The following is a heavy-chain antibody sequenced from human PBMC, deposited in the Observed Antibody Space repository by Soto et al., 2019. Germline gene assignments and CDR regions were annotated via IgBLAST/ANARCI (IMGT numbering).Heavy chain of an antibody. D-gene: IGHD5-12*01. CDR3: ASKRSGALRGHVDV. V-gene: IGHV4-59*01. CDR1: GGSISNYY. CDR2: GHDSWCS. J-gene: IGHJ6*02. Sequence: QVPLQESGPGLVKPSETLSLSCTVSGGSISNYYWSWFRPTPGKGLEWIGYGHDSWCSNYNSSLKTQVALAVVRHKSQFPLPLTSVTATDAAVYYCASKRSGALRGHVDVWGVATTVTV.